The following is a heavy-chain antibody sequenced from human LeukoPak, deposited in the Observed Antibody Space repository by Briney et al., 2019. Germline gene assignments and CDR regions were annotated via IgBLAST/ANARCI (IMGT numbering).Heavy chain of an antibody. CDR3: ARRYYYGSGSYYKPFDY. Sequence: PGGSLRLSCATSGFTFSSYSMNWVRQPPGKGLEWIGEINHSGSTNYNPSLKSRVTISVGTSKNQFSLKLSSVTAADTAVYYCARRYYYGSGSYYKPFDYWGQGTLVTVSS. J-gene: IGHJ4*02. CDR1: GFTFSSYS. D-gene: IGHD3-10*01. V-gene: IGHV4-34*01. CDR2: INHSGST.